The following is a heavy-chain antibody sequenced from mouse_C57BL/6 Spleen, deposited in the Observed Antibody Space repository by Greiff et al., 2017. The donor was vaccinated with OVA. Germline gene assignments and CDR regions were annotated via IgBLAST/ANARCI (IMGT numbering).Heavy chain of an antibody. Sequence: EVKLMESGGGLVKPGGSLKLSCAASGFTFSDYGMHWVRQAPEKGLEWVAYISSGSSTIYYADTVKGRFTISRDNAKNTLFLQMTSLRSEDTAMYYCEREGLDDWGQGTSGTVAT. CDR2: ISSGSSTI. CDR3: EREGLDD. CDR1: GFTFSDYG. V-gene: IGHV5-17*01. J-gene: IGHJ4*01.